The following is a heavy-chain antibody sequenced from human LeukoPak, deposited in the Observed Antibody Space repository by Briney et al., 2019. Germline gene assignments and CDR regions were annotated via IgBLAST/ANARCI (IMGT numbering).Heavy chain of an antibody. V-gene: IGHV3-23*01. J-gene: IGHJ6*02. CDR2: ISGSGGDP. D-gene: IGHD5-18*01. Sequence: PGGSLRLSCAASGFTFSSHAMSWLRQATGKGLEWVSAISGSGGDPYSADSVKGRFIISRDNSKITLYLQMNSLRGEDTVVYCGTKPHRGGAYSYDYYYCCMDVWGQGTTVTVSS. CDR1: GFTFSSHA. CDR3: TKPHRGGAYSYDYYYCCMDV.